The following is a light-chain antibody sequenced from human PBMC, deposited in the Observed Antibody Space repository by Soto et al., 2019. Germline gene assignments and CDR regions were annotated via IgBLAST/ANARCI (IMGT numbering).Light chain of an antibody. CDR1: QSISSG. J-gene: IGKJ2*01. CDR2: KAS. CDR3: QQYNSPMYT. V-gene: IGKV1-5*03. Sequence: DIQMTQSPSTLSAAVGDRVTITCRASQSISSGLAWYQQKRGKAPKLLIYKASSLESGVPSRFSGSGSGTEFTLTISSLQPDDFATYYCQQYNSPMYTFGQGTKLQIK.